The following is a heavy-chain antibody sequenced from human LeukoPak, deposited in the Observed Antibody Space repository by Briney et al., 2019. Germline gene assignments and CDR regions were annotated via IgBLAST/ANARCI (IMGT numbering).Heavy chain of an antibody. J-gene: IGHJ6*03. D-gene: IGHD3-9*01. V-gene: IGHV3-15*01. CDR3: TRPSANYDILTGYFYYYMDV. CDR1: GFTFSNAW. CDR2: IKSKTDGGTT. Sequence: PGGSLRLSCAASGFTFSNAWMSWVRQAPGKGLEWVGRIKSKTDGGTTDYAAPVKGRFTISRDDSKNTLYLQMNSLKTEDTAVYYCTRPSANYDILTGYFYYYMDVWGKGTTVTVSS.